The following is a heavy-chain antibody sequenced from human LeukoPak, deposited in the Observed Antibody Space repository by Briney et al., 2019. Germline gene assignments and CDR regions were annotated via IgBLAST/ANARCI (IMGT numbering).Heavy chain of an antibody. J-gene: IGHJ4*02. CDR2: IYYSGST. D-gene: IGHD3-9*01. Sequence: SVTLSLTCTVSGGSISSGGYYWSWIRQHPGKGLEWIGYIYYSGSTYYNPSLKSRVTISVDTSKNQFSLKLSSVTAADTAVYYCARADYDILTGPFDYWGQGTLVTVSS. V-gene: IGHV4-31*03. CDR1: GGSISSGGYY. CDR3: ARADYDILTGPFDY.